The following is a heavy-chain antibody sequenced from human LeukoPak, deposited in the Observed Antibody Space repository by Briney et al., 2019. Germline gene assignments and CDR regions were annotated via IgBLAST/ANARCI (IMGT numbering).Heavy chain of an antibody. V-gene: IGHV4-34*01. D-gene: IGHD4-17*01. CDR1: GGSFSGYY. CDR2: INHSGST. J-gene: IGHJ6*02. Sequence: SETLSLTCAVYGGSFSGYYWSWLRQPPGRGLEWLGEINHSGSTNYNPSLKSRVTISVDTSKNQFSLKLSSVTAADTAVYYCARGLRYPYYYYGMDVWGQGTTVTVSS. CDR3: ARGLRYPYYYYGMDV.